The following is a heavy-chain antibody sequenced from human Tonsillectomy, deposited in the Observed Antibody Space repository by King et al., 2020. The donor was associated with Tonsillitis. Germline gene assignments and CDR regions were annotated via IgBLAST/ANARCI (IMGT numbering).Heavy chain of an antibody. J-gene: IGHJ4*02. CDR3: ARGTSPRGAFDS. Sequence: VQLVQSGAEVKKPESSVKVSCKTSGGPFINYAISWVRQAPGQGLEWMGGVTPNLRTANYAQRFQDRVPIYADKSTTTTYMELRNLRSEDTAMYYCARGTSPRGAFDSWGQGTLVTVSS. CDR1: GGPFINYA. D-gene: IGHD3-10*01. V-gene: IGHV1-69*06. CDR2: VTPNLRTA.